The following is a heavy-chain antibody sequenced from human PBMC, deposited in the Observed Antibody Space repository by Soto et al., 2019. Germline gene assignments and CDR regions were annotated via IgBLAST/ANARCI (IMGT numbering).Heavy chain of an antibody. Sequence: XVSLRLSCAASGFTYSSYGMHWVRQAPGKGLEWVAVISFDGSNKYYEDSVKGRITISRDNSKNTLYLQMHSLRDEDTAVYYCAKDLAPTATNTDQYYYGMDVCGQGTTVTVSS. CDR3: AKDLAPTATNTDQYYYGMDV. D-gene: IGHD4-17*01. CDR2: ISFDGSNK. V-gene: IGHV3-30*18. CDR1: GFTYSSYG. J-gene: IGHJ6*02.